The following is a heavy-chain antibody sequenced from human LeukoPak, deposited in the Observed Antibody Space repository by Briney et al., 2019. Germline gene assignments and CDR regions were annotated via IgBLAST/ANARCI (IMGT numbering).Heavy chain of an antibody. CDR1: VCTFSSYG. CDR2: IIPIFGTA. V-gene: IGHV1-69*05. J-gene: IGHJ4*02. D-gene: IGHD3-16*01. Sequence: SVTVSRKSTVCTFSSYGIGWVRQARGQGLEWMGGIIPIFGTANYAQRFQGRVTITTDESTSTAYMALSSLRCEDTAVYYCARELGYWGQGTLVTVSS. CDR3: ARELGY.